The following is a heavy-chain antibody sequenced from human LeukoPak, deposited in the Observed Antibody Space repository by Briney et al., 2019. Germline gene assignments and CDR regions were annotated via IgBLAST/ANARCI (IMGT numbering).Heavy chain of an antibody. Sequence: GGSLRLSCAASGFTFSSYGMHWVRQAPGKGLEWVACIRYDGSNRYYADSVKGRFTISRDNSKNTLYLQMNSLRAEDTAVYYCAKGKIVVVPAGPFDYWGQGTLVTVSS. J-gene: IGHJ4*02. CDR2: IRYDGSNR. CDR1: GFTFSSYG. D-gene: IGHD2-2*01. V-gene: IGHV3-30*02. CDR3: AKGKIVVVPAGPFDY.